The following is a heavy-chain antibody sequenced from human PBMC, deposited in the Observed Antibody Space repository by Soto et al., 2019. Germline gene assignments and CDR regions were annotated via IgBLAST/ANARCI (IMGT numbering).Heavy chain of an antibody. V-gene: IGHV4-59*01. D-gene: IGHD2-2*01. CDR1: GGSISSYY. J-gene: IGHJ6*02. CDR2: IYYSGST. CDR3: ARDVPYYYGMDV. Sequence: QVQLQESGPGLVKPSETLSLTCTVSGGSISSYYWSWIRQPPGKGLEWIGYIYYSGSTNYNPSLKSRVTISVDTSKNQFSLKLSSVTAADTAVYYCARDVPYYYGMDVWGQGTTVTVSS.